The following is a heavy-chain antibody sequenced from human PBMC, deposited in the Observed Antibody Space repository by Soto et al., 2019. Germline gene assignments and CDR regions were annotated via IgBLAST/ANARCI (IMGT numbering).Heavy chain of an antibody. CDR3: AKTITTYSGDSRGRGALVDY. CDR2: ISSDGSNE. D-gene: IGHD3-22*01. V-gene: IGHV3-30*18. Sequence: QVQLVESGGGVVQPGRSLRLSCAASGFTFSTYGMHWVRQPPGKGLEWVAVISSDGSNEYYADPVKGRFTISRDNSKKTLYLQMNSLRVEDTAVYYCAKTITTYSGDSRGRGALVDYWGQGTLVTVSS. CDR1: GFTFSTYG. J-gene: IGHJ4*02.